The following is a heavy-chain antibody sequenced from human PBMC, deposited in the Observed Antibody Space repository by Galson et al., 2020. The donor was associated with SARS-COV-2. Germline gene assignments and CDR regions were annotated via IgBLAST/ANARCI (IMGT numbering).Heavy chain of an antibody. CDR1: GFTFSSYG. V-gene: IGHV3-30*18. CDR2: ISYDGSNK. CDR3: AKSRSGGYYYGMDV. Sequence: TGGSLRLSCAASGFTFSSYGMNWVRQAPGKGLEWVAVISYDGSNKYYADSVKGRFTISRDNSKNTLYLQMNSLRAEDTAVYYCAKSRSGGYYYGMDVWGQGTTVTVSS. J-gene: IGHJ6*02.